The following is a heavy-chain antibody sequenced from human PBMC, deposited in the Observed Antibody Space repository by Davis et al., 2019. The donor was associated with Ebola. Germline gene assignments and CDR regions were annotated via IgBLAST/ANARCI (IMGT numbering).Heavy chain of an antibody. CDR1: GGSFSGYY. V-gene: IGHV4-34*01. D-gene: IGHD5-12*01. Sequence: PSETLSLTCAVYGGSFSGYYWSWIRQPPGKGLEWIGEINHSGSTNYNPSLKSRVTISVDTSKNQFSLKLSSVTAADTAVYYCARARITYSGYDFGVFYYGMDVWGQGTTVTVSS. CDR2: INHSGST. J-gene: IGHJ6*02. CDR3: ARARITYSGYDFGVFYYGMDV.